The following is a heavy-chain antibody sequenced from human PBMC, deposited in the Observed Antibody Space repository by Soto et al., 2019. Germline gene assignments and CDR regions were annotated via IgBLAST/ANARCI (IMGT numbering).Heavy chain of an antibody. CDR3: AVYGGNSGVRFDP. Sequence: PSETLSLTCAVYGGSFSGYYWSWIRQPPGKGLEWIGEINHSGSTNYNPSLKSRVTISVDTSKNQFSLKLSSVTAADTAVYYCAVYGGNSGVRFDPWGQGTLVTVSS. D-gene: IGHD4-17*01. V-gene: IGHV4-34*01. J-gene: IGHJ5*02. CDR1: GGSFSGYY. CDR2: INHSGST.